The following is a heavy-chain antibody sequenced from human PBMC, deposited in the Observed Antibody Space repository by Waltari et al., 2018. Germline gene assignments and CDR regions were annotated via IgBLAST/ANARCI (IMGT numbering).Heavy chain of an antibody. V-gene: IGHV4-34*01. CDR3: ARGSRMITFGGVIDPDAFDI. Sequence: QVQLQQWGAGLLKPSETLSLTCAVYGGSFSGYYCSWIRQPTGKGREWIGEINHSGSTNYNPSLKSRVTISVDTSKNQFSLKLSSVTAADTAVYYCARGSRMITFGGVIDPDAFDIWGQGTMVTVSS. CDR1: GGSFSGYY. CDR2: INHSGST. J-gene: IGHJ3*02. D-gene: IGHD3-16*02.